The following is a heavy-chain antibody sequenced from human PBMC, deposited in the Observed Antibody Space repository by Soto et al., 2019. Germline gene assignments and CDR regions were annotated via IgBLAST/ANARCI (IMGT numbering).Heavy chain of an antibody. Sequence: ASVKVSCKAIGYSFTSHYMHWVRQAPGQGLEWMGTIYPGGVNIGYAQKFKGRVTMTTDTSTSTAYMELRSLRSDDTAVYYCARPSRPYGYCMDVWGQGTTVTVSS. D-gene: IGHD4-17*01. J-gene: IGHJ6*02. CDR2: IYPGGVNI. CDR1: GYSFTSHY. CDR3: ARPSRPYGYCMDV. V-gene: IGHV1-46*01.